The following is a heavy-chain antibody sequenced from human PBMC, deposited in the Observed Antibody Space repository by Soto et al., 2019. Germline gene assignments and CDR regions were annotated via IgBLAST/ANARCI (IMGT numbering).Heavy chain of an antibody. D-gene: IGHD3-16*01. CDR2: IKQDGDKK. J-gene: IGHJ4*02. Sequence: EVQLVESGGGLVQPGGSLRLSCAASGFDFSYFWMAWIRQAPGKGLEWVANIKQDGDKKYYVDSVEGRFTISRDNAKNSLYLQMDSLRAEDTALYFCARDRMGDDYLDYLGPGTQVTVSS. V-gene: IGHV3-7*01. CDR3: ARDRMGDDYLDY. CDR1: GFDFSYFW.